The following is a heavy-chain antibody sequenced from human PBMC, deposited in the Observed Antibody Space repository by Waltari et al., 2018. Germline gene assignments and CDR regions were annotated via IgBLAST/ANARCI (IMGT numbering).Heavy chain of an antibody. D-gene: IGHD2-2*01. J-gene: IGHJ5*02. CDR2: IYTSGST. CDR3: ARTLAYCSSTSCSSNWFDP. Sequence: QVQLQESGPGLVTPSETLSLTCTVSGGSISSYYWSRIRQPAGKGLEWIGRIYTSGSTNYNPSLKSRVTMSVDTSKNQFSLKLSSVTAADTAVYYCARTLAYCSSTSCSSNWFDPWGQGTLVTVSS. V-gene: IGHV4-4*07. CDR1: GGSISSYY.